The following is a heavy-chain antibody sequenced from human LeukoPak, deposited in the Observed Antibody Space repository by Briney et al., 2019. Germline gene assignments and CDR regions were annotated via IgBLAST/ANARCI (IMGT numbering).Heavy chain of an antibody. CDR3: ARQTGSGLFILP. V-gene: IGHV4-39*01. CDR1: GVSISSSNSY. D-gene: IGHD3/OR15-3a*01. CDR2: IYYSGNT. Sequence: SETLSLTCTVSGVSISSSNSYWGWIRQPPGKGLEWIGGIYYSGNTYYNASLKSQVSISIDTSKNQFSLKVTSVTAADTAVYYCARQTGSGLFILPGGQGTLVTVSS. J-gene: IGHJ4*02.